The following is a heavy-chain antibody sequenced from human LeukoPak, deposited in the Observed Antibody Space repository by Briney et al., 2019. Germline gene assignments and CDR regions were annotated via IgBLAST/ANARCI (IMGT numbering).Heavy chain of an antibody. CDR1: GESFSGYY. CDR3: ARHGIGLGSGTNFDY. V-gene: IGHV4-34*01. D-gene: IGHD3-10*01. J-gene: IGHJ4*02. CDR2: IHHSGST. Sequence: SETLSLTCAVYGESFSGYYWSWIRQPPGRGLEWIGQIHHSGSTSYSPSLKSRVTISVDTSMHQFSLKLSSVTAADTAVYYCARHGIGLGSGTNFDYWGQGTLVTVSS.